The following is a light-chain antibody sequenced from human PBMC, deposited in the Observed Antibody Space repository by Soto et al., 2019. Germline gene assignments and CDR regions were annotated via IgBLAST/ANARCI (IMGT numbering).Light chain of an antibody. V-gene: IGLV1-40*01. J-gene: IGLJ2*01. Sequence: QSVLTQPPSVSGAPGQRVTISCTGSSSNIGAGYDVHWYQQLPGTAPKLLIYDNTNRPSGVPDRFSGSQSGTSASLAVTGLQAEDEADYYCQSYDDSLSALVFGGGTKLTVL. CDR2: DNT. CDR3: QSYDDSLSALV. CDR1: SSNIGAGYD.